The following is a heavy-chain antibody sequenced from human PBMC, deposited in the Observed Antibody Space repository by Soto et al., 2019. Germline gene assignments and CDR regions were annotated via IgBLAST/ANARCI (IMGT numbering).Heavy chain of an antibody. CDR2: IWYDGSNK. CDR1: GFTFSSYA. Sequence: VQLLESGGGLVQPGGSLRLSCAASGFTFSSYAMSWVRQAPGKGLEWVAVIWYDGSNKYYADSVKGRFTISRDNSKNTLYLQMNSLRAEDTAVYYCARDRVTTGYYGMDVWGQGTTVTVSS. V-gene: IGHV3-33*08. J-gene: IGHJ6*02. CDR3: ARDRVTTGYYGMDV. D-gene: IGHD2-21*02.